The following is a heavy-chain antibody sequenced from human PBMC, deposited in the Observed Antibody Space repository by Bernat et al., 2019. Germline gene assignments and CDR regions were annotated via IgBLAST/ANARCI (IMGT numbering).Heavy chain of an antibody. CDR3: ARSPAERGSPPFDP. V-gene: IGHV3-21*01. CDR1: GFTFSSYS. D-gene: IGHD1-26*01. Sequence: EVQLVESGGGLVKPGGSLRLSCAASGFTFSSYSMNWVRQAPGKGLEWVSSISSSSSYIYYADSVKGRFTISRDNAKNSLYLQMNSLRAEDTAVYYCARSPAERGSPPFDPGGQGTLVTVSS. CDR2: ISSSSSYI. J-gene: IGHJ5*02.